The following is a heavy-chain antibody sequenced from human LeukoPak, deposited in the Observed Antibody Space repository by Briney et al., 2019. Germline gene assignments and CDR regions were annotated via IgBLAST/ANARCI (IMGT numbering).Heavy chain of an antibody. J-gene: IGHJ4*02. Sequence: VASVKVSCKASGYTFTSYGMNWVRQAPGQGLEWMGWISAYNGNTNYAQKLQGRVTMTTDTSTSTAYMELRSLRSDDTAVYYCARWYCSSTSCLPFDYWGQGTLVTVSS. CDR2: ISAYNGNT. V-gene: IGHV1-18*01. CDR1: GYTFTSYG. D-gene: IGHD2-2*01. CDR3: ARWYCSSTSCLPFDY.